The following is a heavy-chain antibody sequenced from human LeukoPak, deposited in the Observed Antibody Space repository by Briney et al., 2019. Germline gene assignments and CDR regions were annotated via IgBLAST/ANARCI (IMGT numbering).Heavy chain of an antibody. CDR2: IYYSGST. CDR3: ARDAGSGWSKAGQYFDY. V-gene: IGHV4-39*07. Sequence: PSETLSLTCTVSGGSISSSSYYWGWIRQPPGKGLEWIGSIYYSGSTYYNPSLKSRVTISVDTSKNQFSLKLSSVTAADTAVYYCARDAGSGWSKAGQYFDYWGQGTLVTVSS. CDR1: GGSISSSSYY. D-gene: IGHD6-19*01. J-gene: IGHJ4*02.